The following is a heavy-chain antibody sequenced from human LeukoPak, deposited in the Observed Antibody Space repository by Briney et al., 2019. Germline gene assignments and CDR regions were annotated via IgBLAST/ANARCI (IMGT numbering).Heavy chain of an antibody. J-gene: IGHJ4*02. D-gene: IGHD4-23*01. CDR2: ISHSGGTT. CDR3: ARDYGGSSPFDY. V-gene: IGHV3-48*04. CDR1: GFIFSTSW. Sequence: GGSLRLSCAASGFIFSTSWMSWVRQAPGKGPEWVSAISHSGGTTYYADSVKGRFTISRDNAKNSLYLQMNSLRAEDTAVYYCARDYGGSSPFDYWGQGTLVTVSS.